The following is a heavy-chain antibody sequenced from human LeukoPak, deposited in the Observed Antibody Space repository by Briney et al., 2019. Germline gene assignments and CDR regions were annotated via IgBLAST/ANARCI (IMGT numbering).Heavy chain of an antibody. J-gene: IGHJ6*02. CDR2: ISWNSGSI. CDR1: GFTFDDYA. D-gene: IGHD3-22*01. CDR3: AKDGQTYYYDSSGVSHMDV. Sequence: PGRSLRLSCAASGFTFDDYAMHWVRQAPGKGLEWVSGISWNSGSIGYADSVKGRFTISRDNAKNSLYLQMNSLRAEDTALYYCAKDGQTYYYDSSGVSHMDVWGQGTTVTVSS. V-gene: IGHV3-9*01.